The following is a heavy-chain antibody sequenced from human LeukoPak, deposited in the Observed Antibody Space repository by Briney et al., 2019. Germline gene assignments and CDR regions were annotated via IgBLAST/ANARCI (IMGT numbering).Heavy chain of an antibody. CDR2: IKQDGSEK. D-gene: IGHD2-15*01. Sequence: GGSLRLSCAASGFTFSSHWMTWVRQAPGKGLEWVASIKQDGSEKQFVDSVKGRFTISRDNAKSSLYLQMNSLRAEDTAVYYCTRHPAEGDYWGQGTLVTVSS. CDR1: GFTFSSHW. CDR3: TRHPAEGDY. J-gene: IGHJ4*02. V-gene: IGHV3-7*05.